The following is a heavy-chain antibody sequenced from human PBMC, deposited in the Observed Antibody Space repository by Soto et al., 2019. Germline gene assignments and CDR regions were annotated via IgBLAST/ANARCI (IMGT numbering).Heavy chain of an antibody. CDR3: AKDRAIVPAATFRNWFDP. J-gene: IGHJ5*02. CDR2: ISGSGGST. V-gene: IGHV3-23*01. CDR1: GFTFSSYA. Sequence: EVQLLESGGGLVQPGGSLRLSCAASGFTFSSYALSWVRQAPGKGLEWVSAISGSGGSTYYADSVKGRFTISRDNSKNTLYLQMNSLRAEDTAVYYCAKDRAIVPAATFRNWFDPWGQGTVVIVSS. D-gene: IGHD2-2*01.